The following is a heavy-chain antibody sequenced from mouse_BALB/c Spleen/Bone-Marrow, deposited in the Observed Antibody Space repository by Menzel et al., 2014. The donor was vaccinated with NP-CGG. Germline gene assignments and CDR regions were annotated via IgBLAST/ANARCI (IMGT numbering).Heavy chain of an antibody. D-gene: IGHD2-4*01. CDR1: GFTFNSYG. V-gene: IGHV5-9-2*01. CDR3: ARHAYYDQTEVSFVY. Sequence: EVQRVESGGGLVKSGGSLKLSCAASGFTFNSYGMSWVRQTPEKRLEWVATISGGGSYTFYPDSVKGRFTISRDNAKNNLYLQLSSLRPEDTALYYCARHAYYDQTEVSFVYWGQGTLVTVSA. CDR2: ISGGGSYT. J-gene: IGHJ3*01.